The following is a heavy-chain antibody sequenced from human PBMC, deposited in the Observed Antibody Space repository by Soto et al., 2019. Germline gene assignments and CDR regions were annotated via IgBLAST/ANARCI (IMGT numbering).Heavy chain of an antibody. CDR1: GFTFSSYA. J-gene: IGHJ4*02. V-gene: IGHV3-23*01. D-gene: IGHD3-10*01. Sequence: GGSLRLSCAASGFTFSSYAMSWVRQAPGKGLEWVSAISGSGGSTYYADSVKGRFTISRDNSKNTLYLQMNSLRAEDTAVYYCAKEGPMGGIRYTPQYYFDYWGQGTLVTVSS. CDR2: ISGSGGST. CDR3: AKEGPMGGIRYTPQYYFDY.